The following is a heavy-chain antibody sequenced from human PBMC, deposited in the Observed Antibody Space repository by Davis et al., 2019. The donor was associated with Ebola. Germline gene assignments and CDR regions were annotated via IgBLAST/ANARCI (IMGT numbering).Heavy chain of an antibody. Sequence: SETLSLTCTVSGGSISSSNYYWDWIRQPPGKGPEWIASILYSGTTYYNPSLKSRVTISLDTSKNQFSLKLSSVTAADTAVYYCARRGKWLQLKGDWFDPWGQGSLVTVSS. D-gene: IGHD5-24*01. CDR3: ARRGKWLQLKGDWFDP. J-gene: IGHJ5*02. V-gene: IGHV4-39*01. CDR2: ILYSGTT. CDR1: GGSISSSNYY.